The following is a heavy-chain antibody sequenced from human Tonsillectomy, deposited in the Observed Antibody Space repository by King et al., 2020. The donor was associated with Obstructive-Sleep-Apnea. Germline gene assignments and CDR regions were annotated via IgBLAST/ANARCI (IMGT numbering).Heavy chain of an antibody. CDR1: GGSISSGDYY. D-gene: IGHD3-22*01. V-gene: IGHV4-30-4*01. CDR2: IYYSGST. Sequence: VQLQESGPGLVKPSQTLSLTCTVSGGSISSGDYYWSWIRQPPGKGLEWIGYIYYSGSTYYNPSLKSRVTISVDTSKNQFSLKLSSVTAADTAVYYCAREFSSGYYSIWFDPWGQGTLVTVSS. CDR3: AREFSSGYYSIWFDP. J-gene: IGHJ5*02.